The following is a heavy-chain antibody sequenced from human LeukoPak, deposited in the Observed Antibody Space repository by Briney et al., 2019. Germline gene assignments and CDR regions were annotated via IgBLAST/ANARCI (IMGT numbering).Heavy chain of an antibody. CDR3: ARYDSSGYHDY. CDR2: MFHGGTT. CDR1: GGSITSYY. Sequence: PSETLSLSCSVSGGSITSYYWSWIRQPPGKGLEWIGYMFHGGTTNYNPSLKSRVTISVDTSKNQFSLKLSSVTAADTAVYYCARYDSSGYHDYWGQGTLVTVSS. D-gene: IGHD3-22*01. V-gene: IGHV4-59*12. J-gene: IGHJ4*02.